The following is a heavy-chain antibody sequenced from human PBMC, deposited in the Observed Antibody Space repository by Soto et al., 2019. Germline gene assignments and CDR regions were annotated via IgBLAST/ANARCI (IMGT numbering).Heavy chain of an antibody. J-gene: IGHJ3*02. Sequence: GGSLRLSCAASGFTFSSYGMHWVRQAPGKGLEWVAVISYDGSNKYYADSVKGRFTISRDNSKNTLYLQMNSLRAEDTAVYYCAKVDSEWAFDIWGQGTMVTVSS. D-gene: IGHD3-22*01. CDR2: ISYDGSNK. V-gene: IGHV3-30*18. CDR3: AKVDSEWAFDI. CDR1: GFTFSSYG.